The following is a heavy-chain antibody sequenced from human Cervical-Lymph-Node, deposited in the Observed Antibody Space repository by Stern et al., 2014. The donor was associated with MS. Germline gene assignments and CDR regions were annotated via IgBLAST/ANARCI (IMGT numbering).Heavy chain of an antibody. V-gene: IGHV5-51*01. CDR2: TFPGGCHI. CDR1: GYTFTSYW. CDR3: ARQRYFDY. J-gene: IGHJ4*02. Sequence: VQLVQSGPEVKRPGESLKISCQASGYTFTSYWIGWVRQMPGKGLEWTAITFPGGCHIRYSPSSQVQFTISADKSSSTAYLHWNNLKASDTAIYYCARQRYFDYWGQGTLVTVSS.